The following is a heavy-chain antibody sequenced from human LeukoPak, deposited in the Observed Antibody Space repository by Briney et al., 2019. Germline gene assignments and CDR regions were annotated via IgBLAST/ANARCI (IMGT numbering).Heavy chain of an antibody. CDR3: ERERYFDWFDY. D-gene: IGHD3-9*01. Sequence: SETLSLTCAVYGGSFSGYYWSWIRQPPGKGLEWIGEINHSGSTNYNPSLKSRVTISVDTSKNQFSLKLGSVTAADTAVYYWERERYFDWFDYWGQGTLVTVSS. CDR1: GGSFSGYY. J-gene: IGHJ4*02. CDR2: INHSGST. V-gene: IGHV4-34*01.